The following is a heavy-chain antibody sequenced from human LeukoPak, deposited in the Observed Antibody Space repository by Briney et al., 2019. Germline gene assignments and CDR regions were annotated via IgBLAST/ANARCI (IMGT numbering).Heavy chain of an antibody. V-gene: IGHV4-39*07. CDR2: IYYSGST. CDR1: GGSISSSSYY. CDR3: ARVRYYDSSGYYYIDLFDY. J-gene: IGHJ4*02. Sequence: PSETLSLTCTVSGGSISSSSYYWGWIRQPPGKGLEWIGSIYYSGSTYYNPSLKSRVTISVDTSKNQFSLKLSSVTAADTAVHYCARVRYYDSSGYYYIDLFDYWGQGTLVTVSS. D-gene: IGHD3-22*01.